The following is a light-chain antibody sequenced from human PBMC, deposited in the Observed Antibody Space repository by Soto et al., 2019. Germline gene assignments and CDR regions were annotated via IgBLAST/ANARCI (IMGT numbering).Light chain of an antibody. V-gene: IGKV1-5*03. CDR2: KAS. J-gene: IGKJ2*02. CDR1: QSISSW. CDR3: QQYNSWWT. Sequence: DIQMTQSPSTLSASVGDRVTITCRASQSISSWLAWYQQKPGKAPKLLIYKASSLESGVPSRFSGSGSGTAFTLTISRLQPDDVATYYCQQYNSWWTFGQGTKLEI.